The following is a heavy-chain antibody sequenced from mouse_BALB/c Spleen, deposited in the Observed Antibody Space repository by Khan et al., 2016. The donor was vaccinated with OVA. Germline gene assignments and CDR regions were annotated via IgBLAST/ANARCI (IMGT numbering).Heavy chain of an antibody. Sequence: EVQLVESGPDLVKPGASVKISCKASGYSFTVYYMTWVKQSHGKSLEWIGRVNPYNGDTNYNQNFKGKAILTVDKSSNTAYMELRSLSSEDSAVFYCARGYEFFPYWGQGTLVTVSA. V-gene: IGHV1-26*01. CDR1: GYSFTVYY. CDR2: VNPYNGDT. D-gene: IGHD2-12*01. J-gene: IGHJ3*01. CDR3: ARGYEFFPY.